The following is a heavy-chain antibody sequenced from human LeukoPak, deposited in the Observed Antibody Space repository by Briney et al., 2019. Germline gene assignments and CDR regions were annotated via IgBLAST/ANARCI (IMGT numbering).Heavy chain of an antibody. V-gene: IGHV1-69*06. D-gene: IGHD2-2*01. CDR3: ASGTTDIVVVPATLRNYYFDY. J-gene: IGHJ4*02. Sequence: ASVKVSCKASGGTFSSYDISWVRQAPGQGLEWMGGIIPMLGTPNYAQKFQGRVTITADKSTSTAYMDLSSLRSEDAAVYYCASGTTDIVVVPATLRNYYFDYWGQGTLATVSS. CDR2: IIPMLGTP. CDR1: GGTFSSYD.